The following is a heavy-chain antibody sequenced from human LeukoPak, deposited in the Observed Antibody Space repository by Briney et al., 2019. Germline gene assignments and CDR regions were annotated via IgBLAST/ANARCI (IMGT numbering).Heavy chain of an antibody. V-gene: IGHV3-21*01. CDR2: ISSSSSYI. Sequence: GGSLRLSCAASGFTFSSYSMNWVRQAPGKGLEWVSSISSSSSYIYYADSVKGRFTISRDNAKNSLYLQMNSLRAEDTAVYYCATTLTRDSSGSHGALDYWGQGALVTVSS. CDR3: ATTLTRDSSGSHGALDY. CDR1: GFTFSSYS. D-gene: IGHD6-19*01. J-gene: IGHJ4*02.